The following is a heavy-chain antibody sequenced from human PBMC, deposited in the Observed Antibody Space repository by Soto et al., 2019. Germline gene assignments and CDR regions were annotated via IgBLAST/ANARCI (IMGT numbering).Heavy chain of an antibody. V-gene: IGHV3-23*01. CDR2: LTGSGSNT. CDR1: GFTFSSYA. D-gene: IGHD3-22*01. Sequence: PGGSLRLSCAASGFTFSSYAMSWVRQAPGKGLEWVSSLTGSGSNTYYADSVKGRFTISRDNSKNTLYLQMNSLRAEDTAVYYCAIGYYYDSSGYAPFDYWGQGTLVTVSS. J-gene: IGHJ4*02. CDR3: AIGYYYDSSGYAPFDY.